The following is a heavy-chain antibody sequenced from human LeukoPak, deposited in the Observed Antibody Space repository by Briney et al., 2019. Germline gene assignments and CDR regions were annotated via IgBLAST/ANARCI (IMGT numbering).Heavy chain of an antibody. CDR1: GVSISSYY. Sequence: PSETLSLTCTVSGVSISSYYWRWIRQPPGKGLEWIGYIYYSGSTNYNPSLKSRVTISVDTSKTQFSLKLSSVTAADTAVYYCASMVRGAAPDYWGQGTLVTVSS. D-gene: IGHD3-10*01. CDR2: IYYSGST. V-gene: IGHV4-59*08. J-gene: IGHJ4*02. CDR3: ASMVRGAAPDY.